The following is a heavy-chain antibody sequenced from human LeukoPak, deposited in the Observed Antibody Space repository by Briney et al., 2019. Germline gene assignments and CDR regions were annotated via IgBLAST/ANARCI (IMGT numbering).Heavy chain of an antibody. CDR1: GGSISSYY. D-gene: IGHD6-19*01. V-gene: IGHV4-59*01. CDR3: ARSRPNSSGWYSRAFDI. J-gene: IGHJ3*02. CDR2: IYYSGST. Sequence: SETLSLTCTVSGGSISSYYWSWIRQPPGKGLEWIGYIYYSGSTNYNPSLKSRVTISVDTSKNQFSLKLSSVTAADTAVYYCARSRPNSSGWYSRAFDIWGQGTMVTVSS.